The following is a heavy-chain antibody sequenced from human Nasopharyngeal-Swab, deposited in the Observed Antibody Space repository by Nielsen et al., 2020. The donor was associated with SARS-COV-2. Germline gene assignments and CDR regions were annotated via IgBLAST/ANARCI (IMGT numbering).Heavy chain of an antibody. CDR3: ARDLIAADYYYYYYMDV. CDR2: INTNTGNP. Sequence: ASVKVSCKASGYTFTSYAMNWVRQAPGQGLEWMGWINTNTGNPTYAQGFTGRFVFSLDTSVSTAYLQISSLKAEDTAVYYCARDLIAADYYYYYYMDVWGKGTTVTVSS. CDR1: GYTFTSYA. V-gene: IGHV7-4-1*02. J-gene: IGHJ6*03. D-gene: IGHD6-13*01.